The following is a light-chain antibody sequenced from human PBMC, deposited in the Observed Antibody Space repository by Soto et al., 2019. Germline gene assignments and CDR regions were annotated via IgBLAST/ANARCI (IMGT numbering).Light chain of an antibody. Sequence: EIVMTQSPATLSVSPGERVILSCRASESVGSKLAWYQHKPGQAPRLLIHGASTRATGIPARFSGSGSGTDFTLTISSLQSDDFAVDYCQQYSNWPPAWTFGQGTKVDIK. CDR2: GAS. V-gene: IGKV3-15*01. J-gene: IGKJ1*01. CDR1: ESVGSK. CDR3: QQYSNWPPAWT.